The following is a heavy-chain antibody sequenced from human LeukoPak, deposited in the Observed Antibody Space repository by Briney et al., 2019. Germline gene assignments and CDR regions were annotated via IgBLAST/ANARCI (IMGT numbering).Heavy chain of an antibody. CDR1: GYSFTSYW. V-gene: IGHV5-51*01. Sequence: GESLKMSRKGSGYSFTSYWIGWVRQMPGKGLECMGIIYPGDSDTRYSPSFQGQVTISADKSISTAYLQWSSLKASDTAMYYCARAVDNEDGNYFDYWGQGTLVTVSS. CDR3: ARAVDNEDGNYFDY. D-gene: IGHD3/OR15-3a*01. CDR2: IYPGDSDT. J-gene: IGHJ4*02.